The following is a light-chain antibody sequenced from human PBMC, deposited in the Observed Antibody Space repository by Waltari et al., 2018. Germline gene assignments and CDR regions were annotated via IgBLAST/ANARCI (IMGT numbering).Light chain of an antibody. V-gene: IGKV4-1*01. CDR3: HQYFSVPLT. CDR1: QSVLYTPNNNDY. J-gene: IGKJ4*01. Sequence: DIVVTQSPDSLAVSLGERSTINCKSSQSVLYTPNNNDYLAWYQQKPGQPPKLLIHRASTREFGVPDRFSGSGSGTDFTLTISSLQAEDVATYYCHQYFSVPLTFGGGTRVEIK. CDR2: RAS.